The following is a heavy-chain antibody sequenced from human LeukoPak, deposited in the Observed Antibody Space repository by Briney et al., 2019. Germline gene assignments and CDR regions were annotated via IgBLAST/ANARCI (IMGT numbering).Heavy chain of an antibody. Sequence: GGSLRLSCAASGFTFSSYGMHWVRQAPGKGLEWVAFIRDDGSNKYYADSVKGRFTISRDNSKNTLYLQMNSLRAEDTAVYYCAKDSLVVPAVTFDYWGQGTLVTVSS. CDR3: AKDSLVVPAVTFDY. CDR2: IRDDGSNK. D-gene: IGHD2-2*01. CDR1: GFTFSSYG. V-gene: IGHV3-30*02. J-gene: IGHJ4*02.